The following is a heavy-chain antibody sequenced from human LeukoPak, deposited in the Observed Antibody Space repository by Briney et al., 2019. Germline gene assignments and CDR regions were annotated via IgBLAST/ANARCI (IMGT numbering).Heavy chain of an antibody. CDR1: GFTFSSYA. D-gene: IGHD1-26*01. CDR2: ISGSGGST. J-gene: IGHJ4*02. CDR3: AKDPRVGATPGYFDY. Sequence: GGSLRLSCAASGFTFSSYAMSWVRQAPGKGLEWVSAISGSGGSTYYADSVKGRFTISRDNSKNTLYLQMNSLRAEGTAVYYCAKDPRVGATPGYFDYWGQGTLVTVSS. V-gene: IGHV3-23*01.